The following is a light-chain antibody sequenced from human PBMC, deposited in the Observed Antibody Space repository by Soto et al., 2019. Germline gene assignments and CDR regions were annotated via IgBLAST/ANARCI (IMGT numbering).Light chain of an antibody. CDR3: QHYNSYSEA. J-gene: IGKJ1*01. Sequence: DIQMTQSPSTLSGSVGDRVTITCRASQTISSWLAWYQQKPGKAPKLLIYKASTLQSGVPSRFSGSGSGTEFTLTISILQPYDFAPYDCQHYNSYSEAFGQGTKVQLQ. CDR2: KAS. CDR1: QTISSW. V-gene: IGKV1-5*03.